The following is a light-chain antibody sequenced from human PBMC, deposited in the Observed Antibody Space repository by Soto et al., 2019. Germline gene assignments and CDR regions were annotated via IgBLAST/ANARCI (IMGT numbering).Light chain of an antibody. CDR2: AAS. CDR3: QKYDSAPWT. J-gene: IGKJ1*01. Sequence: DIEMTQSPSSLSASVGDRVIITCRASQGISNYLAWYQQRPGKVPKLLIYAASTLQSGVPSRFSGSGSGTDFTLTISSLQPEDVASYYCQKYDSAPWTCGQGTEVEIK. CDR1: QGISNY. V-gene: IGKV1-27*01.